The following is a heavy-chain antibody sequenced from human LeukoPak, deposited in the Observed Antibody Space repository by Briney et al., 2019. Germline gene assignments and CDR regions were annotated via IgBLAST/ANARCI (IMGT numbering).Heavy chain of an antibody. CDR2: ISAYNGNT. CDR3: ARDPSRLSRGNHDY. Sequence: ASVKVSCKASGYTFTSYGISWVRQASGQGLEWMGWISAYNGNTNYAQKLQGRVTMTTDTSTSTAYMELRSLRSDDTAVYDCARDPSRLSRGNHDYWGQGTLVTVSS. CDR1: GYTFTSYG. V-gene: IGHV1-18*01. D-gene: IGHD4-23*01. J-gene: IGHJ4*02.